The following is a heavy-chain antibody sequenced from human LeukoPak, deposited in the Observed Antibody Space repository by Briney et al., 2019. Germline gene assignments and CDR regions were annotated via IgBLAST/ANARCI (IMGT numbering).Heavy chain of an antibody. J-gene: IGHJ4*02. D-gene: IGHD6-19*01. CDR2: IYYSGST. Sequence: PSETLSLTCTVSGGSISSSSYYWGRIRQPPGKGLEWIGSIYYSGSTYYNPSLKSRVTISVDTSKNQFPLKLSSVTAADTAVYYCARDLYGAVAGPPLDWGQGTLVTVSS. V-gene: IGHV4-39*06. CDR1: GGSISSSSYY. CDR3: ARDLYGAVAGPPLD.